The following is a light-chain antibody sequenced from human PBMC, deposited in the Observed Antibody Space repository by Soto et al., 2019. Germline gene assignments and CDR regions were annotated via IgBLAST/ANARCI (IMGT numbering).Light chain of an antibody. Sequence: QSVLTQPPSASGSPGQSVTISCTGTSSDIGAYIYVSWYQQHPGKAPKLMISEVSRRPSGVPERFSGSKSGNTASLTVSGLQADDKAHYYCSSYAGSNNFVFGTGTKV. CDR3: SSYAGSNNFV. CDR1: SSDIGAYIY. V-gene: IGLV2-8*01. J-gene: IGLJ1*01. CDR2: EVS.